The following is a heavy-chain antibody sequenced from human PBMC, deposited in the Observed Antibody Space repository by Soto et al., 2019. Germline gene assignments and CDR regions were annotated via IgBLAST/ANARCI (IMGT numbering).Heavy chain of an antibody. CDR2: IYYSGST. V-gene: IGHV4-59*12. CDR3: ARVSRGGGPFDY. D-gene: IGHD3-10*01. Sequence: SETLSLTCTVSGASISSYYWSWIRQPPGKGLEWIGYIYYSGSTNYNPSLKSRVTISVDTSKNQFSLKLSSVTAADTAVYYCARVSRGGGPFDYWGQGTLVTVSS. J-gene: IGHJ4*02. CDR1: GASISSYY.